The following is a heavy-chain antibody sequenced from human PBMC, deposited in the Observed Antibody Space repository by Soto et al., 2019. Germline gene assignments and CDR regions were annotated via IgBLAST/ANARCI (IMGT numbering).Heavy chain of an antibody. D-gene: IGHD6-13*01. V-gene: IGHV3-21*01. J-gene: IGHJ5*02. CDR1: GFTFSNYA. CDR2: ISSGSTYI. CDR3: AKDATAPGTPWLDP. Sequence: EVQLVESGGGLVRPGGSLRLSCAASGFTFSNYAMNWVRQAPGKGLEWVSSISSGSTYIYYADSVKGRFTISRDNAENSLYLQMNSLRAEDTAVYFCAKDATAPGTPWLDPWGQGTLVTVSS.